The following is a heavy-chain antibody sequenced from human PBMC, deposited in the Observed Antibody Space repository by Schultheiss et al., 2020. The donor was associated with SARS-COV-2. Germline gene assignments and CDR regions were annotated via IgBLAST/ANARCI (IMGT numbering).Heavy chain of an antibody. J-gene: IGHJ5*02. CDR2: IYYSGST. CDR1: GGSFSGYY. D-gene: IGHD3-16*01. Sequence: SETLSLTCAVYGGSFSGYYWSWIRQPPGKGLEWIGYIYYSGSTYYNPSLKSRITILVDTSKNQFSLKLRSVTAADTAVYYCAREGGWFDPWGQGTLVTVSS. CDR3: AREGGWFDP. V-gene: IGHV4-59*01.